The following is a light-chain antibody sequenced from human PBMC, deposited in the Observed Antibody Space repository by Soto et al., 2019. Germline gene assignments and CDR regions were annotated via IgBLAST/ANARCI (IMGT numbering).Light chain of an antibody. CDR3: QQHINWPLT. Sequence: IVLTQSPGTLSLSPGERATLSCRASQPVNSGYLAWYQQKPGQAPRLLMYGVSTRDTGIPDRFSGSGSGADFTLTISSLEPEDFALYYCQQHINWPLTFGGGTKVDIK. CDR1: QPVNSGY. V-gene: IGKV3D-20*02. CDR2: GVS. J-gene: IGKJ4*01.